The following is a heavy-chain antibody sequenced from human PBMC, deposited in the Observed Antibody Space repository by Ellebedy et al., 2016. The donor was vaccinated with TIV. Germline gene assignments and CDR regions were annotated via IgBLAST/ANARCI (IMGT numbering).Heavy chain of an antibody. D-gene: IGHD4-17*01. Sequence: GESLKISCAASGFTFSSYGMHWVRQAPGKGLEWVAFIRYDGSNKYYADSVKGRFTISRDNAKNSLYLQMNSLRAEDTAVYYCARETGTVTGAFDIWGQGTMVTVSS. CDR1: GFTFSSYG. V-gene: IGHV3-30*02. J-gene: IGHJ3*02. CDR2: IRYDGSNK. CDR3: ARETGTVTGAFDI.